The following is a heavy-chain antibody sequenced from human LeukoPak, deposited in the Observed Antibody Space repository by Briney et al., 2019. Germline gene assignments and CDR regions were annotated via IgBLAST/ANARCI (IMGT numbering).Heavy chain of an antibody. Sequence: GGSLRLSCAASGFTFSSYAMSWVRQAPGKGLEWVSAISGSGGSTYYADSVKGRFTISRDNSRNTLYLQMNSLRAEDTAVYYCAKDSSGWRNYYYGMDVWGQGTTVTVSS. V-gene: IGHV3-23*01. CDR2: ISGSGGST. CDR3: AKDSSGWRNYYYGMDV. D-gene: IGHD6-25*01. CDR1: GFTFSSYA. J-gene: IGHJ6*02.